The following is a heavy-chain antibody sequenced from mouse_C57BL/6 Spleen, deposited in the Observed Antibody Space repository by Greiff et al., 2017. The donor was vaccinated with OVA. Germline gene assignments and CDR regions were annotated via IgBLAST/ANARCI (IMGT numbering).Heavy chain of an antibody. Sequence: VKLMESGAELVKPGASVKLSCKASGYTFTEYTIHWVKQRSGQGLEWIGWFYPGSGSITYNEKFKDKATLTADKSYSTVYMELSRLTSEDSAVYFCARHYYDYDGAYYYFDYWGQGTTLTVSS. CDR1: GYTFTEYT. D-gene: IGHD2-4*01. V-gene: IGHV1-62-2*01. CDR2: FYPGSGSI. J-gene: IGHJ2*01. CDR3: ARHYYDYDGAYYYFDY.